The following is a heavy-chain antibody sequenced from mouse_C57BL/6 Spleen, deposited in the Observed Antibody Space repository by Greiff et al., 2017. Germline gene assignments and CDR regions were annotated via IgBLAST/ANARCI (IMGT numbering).Heavy chain of an antibody. V-gene: IGHV1-19*01. Sequence: EVKLMESGPVLVKPGASVKMSCKASGYTFTDYYMNWVKQSHGKSLEWIGVINPYNGGTSYNQKFKGKATLTVDKSSSTAYMELNSLTSEDSAVYYCARDYGSSRGFAYWGQGTLVTVSA. D-gene: IGHD1-1*01. CDR3: ARDYGSSRGFAY. CDR2: INPYNGGT. CDR1: GYTFTDYY. J-gene: IGHJ3*01.